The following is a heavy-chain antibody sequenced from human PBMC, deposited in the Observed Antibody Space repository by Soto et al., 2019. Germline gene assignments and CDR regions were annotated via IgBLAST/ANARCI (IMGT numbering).Heavy chain of an antibody. V-gene: IGHV4-34*01. CDR2: INHSGST. J-gene: IGHJ6*02. Sequence: SSETLSLTCAVYGGSFSGYYWSWIRQHPGKGLVWIGEINHSGSTTYNPALKSRVTISVDTSNNQFALKLSSVTAADTAVYYRARGPAGGRKINYYYYGMDVWGQGTTVTVSS. CDR1: GGSFSGYY. CDR3: ARGPAGGRKINYYYYGMDV. D-gene: IGHD3-10*01.